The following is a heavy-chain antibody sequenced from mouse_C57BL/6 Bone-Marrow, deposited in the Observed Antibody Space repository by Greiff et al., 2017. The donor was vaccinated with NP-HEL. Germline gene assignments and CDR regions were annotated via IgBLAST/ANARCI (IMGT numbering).Heavy chain of an antibody. J-gene: IGHJ2*01. Sequence: QVQLQQSGAELVRPGTSVKVSCKASGYAFTNYLIEWVKQRPGQGLEWIGVINPGSGGTNYNEKFKGKATLTADKSSSTAYMQLSSLTSEDSAVYFCARWGFYCYGTYFDYWGQGTTLTVSA. CDR2: INPGSGGT. V-gene: IGHV1-54*01. CDR3: ARWGFYCYGTYFDY. CDR1: GYAFTNYL. D-gene: IGHD1-1*01.